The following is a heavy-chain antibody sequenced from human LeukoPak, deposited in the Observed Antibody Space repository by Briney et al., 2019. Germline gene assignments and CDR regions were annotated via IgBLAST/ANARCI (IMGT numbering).Heavy chain of an antibody. J-gene: IGHJ4*02. Sequence: GGSLRLSCVDSGFTFSRYWMSWVRQAPGKGREWVANIKEDGSEKYYVHSVKGRCTISRDNTKNSVSLQMNSLRAEDTAVYYCANVNYGRFDYWGQGTLVTVSS. V-gene: IGHV3-7*01. CDR2: IKEDGSEK. CDR3: ANVNYGRFDY. CDR1: GFTFSRYW. D-gene: IGHD3-10*01.